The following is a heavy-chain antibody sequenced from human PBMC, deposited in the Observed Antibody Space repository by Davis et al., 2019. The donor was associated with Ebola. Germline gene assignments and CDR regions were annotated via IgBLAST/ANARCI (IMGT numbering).Heavy chain of an antibody. Sequence: GESLKISCKAYGYSFDPFWTAWVRQMPGKGLEWMGIIYPFDSDAKYSPSFQGHVTISADKSINTAYLQWNSLKASDTAMYYCARGPTVVIAAATADAFDVWGKGTMVAVSS. D-gene: IGHD2-15*01. CDR2: IYPFDSDA. J-gene: IGHJ3*01. CDR1: GYSFDPFW. CDR3: ARGPTVVIAAATADAFDV. V-gene: IGHV5-51*01.